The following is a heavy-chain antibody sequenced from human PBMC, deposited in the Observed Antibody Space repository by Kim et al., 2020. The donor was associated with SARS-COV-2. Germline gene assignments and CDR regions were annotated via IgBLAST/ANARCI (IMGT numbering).Heavy chain of an antibody. Sequence: VKGRFTISRDNSKNTLYLLMNSLRAEDTAVYYCAKDLVDFWSGHMGYFDYWGQGTLVTVSS. V-gene: IGHV3-23*01. D-gene: IGHD3-3*01. CDR3: AKDLVDFWSGHMGYFDY. J-gene: IGHJ4*02.